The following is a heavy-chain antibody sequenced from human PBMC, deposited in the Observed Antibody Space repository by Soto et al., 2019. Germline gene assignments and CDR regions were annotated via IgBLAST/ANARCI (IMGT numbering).Heavy chain of an antibody. D-gene: IGHD3-3*01. J-gene: IGHJ3*02. CDR2: ISGSGGST. CDR1: GFTFSSYA. Sequence: GGSLRLSCAASGFTFSSYAMSWVRQAPGKGLEWVSAISGSGGSTYYADSVKGRFTISRDNSKNTLYLQMNSLRAEDTAVYYCAKDRFLEWSTPLGDAFDIWGQGTMATVSS. CDR3: AKDRFLEWSTPLGDAFDI. V-gene: IGHV3-23*01.